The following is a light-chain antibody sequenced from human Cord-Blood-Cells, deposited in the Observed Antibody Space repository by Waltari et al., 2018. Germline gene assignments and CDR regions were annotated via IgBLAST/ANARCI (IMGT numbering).Light chain of an antibody. V-gene: IGKV1-33*01. CDR2: DAS. Sequence: DIQMTKSPSSLSASVGDRVTITCQASQDISNYLNWYKQKPGKAPKLLIYDASNLETGVPSRFSGSGSGTDFTFTISSLQPEDIATYYCQQYDNLPYSFGQGTKLEIK. CDR1: QDISNY. CDR3: QQYDNLPYS. J-gene: IGKJ2*03.